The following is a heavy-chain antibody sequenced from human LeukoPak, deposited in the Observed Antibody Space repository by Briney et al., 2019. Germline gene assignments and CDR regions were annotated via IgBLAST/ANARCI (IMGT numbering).Heavy chain of an antibody. CDR1: GYTFTSYG. CDR2: ISAYNGNT. Sequence: ASVKVSCKASGYTFTSYGISWVRQAPGQGLEWMGWISAYNGNTNYAQKLQGRVTMTTDTSTSTAYMELRSLRSDDTAVYYCARENSADYYYYYMDVWGKGTTVTVSS. J-gene: IGHJ6*03. V-gene: IGHV1-18*01. CDR3: ARENSADYYYYYMDV. D-gene: IGHD1/OR15-1a*01.